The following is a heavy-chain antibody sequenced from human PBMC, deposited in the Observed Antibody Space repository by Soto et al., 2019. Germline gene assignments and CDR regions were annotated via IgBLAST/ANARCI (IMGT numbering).Heavy chain of an antibody. CDR1: GYTFTSDY. Sequence: QVHLVPSGAEVKKPGASVKVSCKASGYTFTSDYIHWVRQAPGQGLEWMGKITPSGGSTSYAQKFQGRVTMTRDTSTSTVYMELSSLRPEDTAVYYCGREEKGLLTLVWPQPNPHKWFDPWGQGTLVTVSS. J-gene: IGHJ5*02. CDR2: ITPSGGST. D-gene: IGHD3-3*01. CDR3: GREEKGLLTLVWPQPNPHKWFDP. V-gene: IGHV1-46*03.